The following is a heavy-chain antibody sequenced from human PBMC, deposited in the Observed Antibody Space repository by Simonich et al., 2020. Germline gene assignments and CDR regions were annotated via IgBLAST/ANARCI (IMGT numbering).Heavy chain of an antibody. CDR2: INSEGRST. CDR1: GFTFSSYW. J-gene: IGHJ4*02. Sequence: EVQLVESGGGLVQPGGSLRLSCAASGFTFSSYWMHWVRQAPGKGLGGVQSINSEGRSTSYADSVKGRFTTSRDNAKTTLYLQMNSLRAEDTAVYYCARNRLDYWGQGTLVTVSS. CDR3: ARNRLDY. V-gene: IGHV3-74*01.